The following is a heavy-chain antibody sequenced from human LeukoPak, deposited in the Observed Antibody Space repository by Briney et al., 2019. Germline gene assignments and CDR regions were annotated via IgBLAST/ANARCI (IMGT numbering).Heavy chain of an antibody. CDR1: GGSITNPSYY. V-gene: IGHV4-61*02. Sequence: SQTLSLTCTVSGGSITNPSYYWSWIRQPAGKGLEWMGRIYSSGSTNYNPSLKSRVTLSIDTSKNQLSLKVNAVTAADTAVYYCARGASYGSGSYEYFDYWGQGTLVTVSS. J-gene: IGHJ4*02. CDR2: IYSSGST. CDR3: ARGASYGSGSYEYFDY. D-gene: IGHD3-10*01.